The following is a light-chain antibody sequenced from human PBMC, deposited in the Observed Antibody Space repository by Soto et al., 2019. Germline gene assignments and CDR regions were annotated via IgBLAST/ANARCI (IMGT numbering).Light chain of an antibody. Sequence: DIQMTQSPSTLSASVGDRVTITCRASQSISSWLAWYQQKPGKAPKLLIYDASSLESGVPSRFSGSGSGTEFTLTISSLQPDDFAVYYCQQYGSSPEWTFGQGTKVDIK. V-gene: IGKV1-5*01. CDR2: DAS. CDR3: QQYGSSPEWT. CDR1: QSISSW. J-gene: IGKJ1*01.